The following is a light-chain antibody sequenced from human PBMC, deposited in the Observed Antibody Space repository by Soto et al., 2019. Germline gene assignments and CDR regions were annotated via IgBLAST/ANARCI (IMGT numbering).Light chain of an antibody. V-gene: IGKV2-28*01. CDR3: MQALQTPYT. J-gene: IGKJ2*01. CDR2: LGS. CDR1: QSLLYSNRYNY. Sequence: DIVMTQSPLSLPVTPGEPASISCRSSQSLLYSNRYNYLDWYLQKPGQSPQLLIYLGSNRASGVPDRFSGSGSGTDFTLKISRVEAEDVGVYYCMQALQTPYTFGQGTKLAIK.